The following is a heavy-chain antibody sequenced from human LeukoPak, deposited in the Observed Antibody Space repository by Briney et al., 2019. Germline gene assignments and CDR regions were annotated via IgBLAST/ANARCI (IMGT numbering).Heavy chain of an antibody. Sequence: ASVKVSCKASGYTFTSYYMHWVRQAPGQGLEWMGIINPSGGSTSYAQKFQGRVTMTRDMSTSTVYMELSSLRSEDTAVYYCARARLSIAAPGPPFDYWGQGTLVTVSS. V-gene: IGHV1-46*01. CDR2: INPSGGST. CDR1: GYTFTSYY. CDR3: ARARLSIAAPGPPFDY. D-gene: IGHD6-6*01. J-gene: IGHJ4*02.